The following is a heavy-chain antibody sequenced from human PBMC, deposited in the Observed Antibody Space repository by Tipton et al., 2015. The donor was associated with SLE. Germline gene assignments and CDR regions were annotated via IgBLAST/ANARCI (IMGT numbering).Heavy chain of an antibody. CDR2: IYYSGST. Sequence: TLSLTCTVSGGSISSHYWSWIRQPPGKGLEWIGYIYYSGSTYYNPSLKSRVTISVDTSKNQFSLKLSSVTAADTAVYYCARERRATYYDFWSGEGAFDYWGQGTLVTVSS. D-gene: IGHD3-3*01. V-gene: IGHV4-59*11. CDR1: GGSISSHY. CDR3: ARERRATYYDFWSGEGAFDY. J-gene: IGHJ4*02.